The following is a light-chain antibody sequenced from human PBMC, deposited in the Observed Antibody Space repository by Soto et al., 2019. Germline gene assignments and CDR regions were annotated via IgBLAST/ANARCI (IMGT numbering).Light chain of an antibody. CDR1: QTISSW. V-gene: IGKV1-5*03. CDR2: KAS. J-gene: IGKJ1*01. CDR3: QHYNSYSDA. Sequence: DIQMTQSPSTLSGSVGDRVTITCRASQTISSWLAWYQQKPGKAPKLLIYKASTLKSGVPSRFSGSGSGTEFTVTISSLQPDDFETYYCQHYNSYSDAFGQGTKVELK.